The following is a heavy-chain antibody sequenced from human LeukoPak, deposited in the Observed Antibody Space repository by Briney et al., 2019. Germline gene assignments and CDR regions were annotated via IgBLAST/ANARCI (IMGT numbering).Heavy chain of an antibody. CDR1: GGSFSGNY. D-gene: IGHD4-23*01. CDR2: INHIGGN. J-gene: IGHJ5*02. V-gene: IGHV4-34*04. Sequence: SETLSLTCPVYGGSFSGNYWSWTRQPPGKGLAWIAEINHIGGNNKNPSLKSRPTISVDTSKNQFSLKLSSVTAADTAVYCCARRTEVVYPNWFDPWGQGTLVTASS. CDR3: ARRTEVVYPNWFDP.